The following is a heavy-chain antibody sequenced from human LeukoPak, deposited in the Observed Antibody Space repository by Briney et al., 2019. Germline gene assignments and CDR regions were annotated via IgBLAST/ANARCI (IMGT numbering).Heavy chain of an antibody. CDR3: ARVREYSSSHKGYYYYYYGMDV. Sequence: ASVKVSCKASGYTFTSYDINWVRQATGQGLEWMGWMNPNSGNTGYAQKLQGRVTMTRNTSISTAYVELSSLRSEDTAVYYCARVREYSSSHKGYYYYYYGMDVWGQGTTVTVSS. CDR2: MNPNSGNT. D-gene: IGHD6-6*01. V-gene: IGHV1-8*01. J-gene: IGHJ6*02. CDR1: GYTFTSYD.